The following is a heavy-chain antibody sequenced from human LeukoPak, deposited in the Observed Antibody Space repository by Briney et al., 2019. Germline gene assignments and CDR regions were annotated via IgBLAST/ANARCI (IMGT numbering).Heavy chain of an antibody. D-gene: IGHD3-16*02. Sequence: ASVKVSFKASGGTFSIYAISWVRQAPGQGLEWMGGIIPISGTANYTQKFQGRVTITADKSTSTAYMELSSLRSEDTAVYYCARDVGYYDYVWGSYRYTPPDYWGQGTLVTVSS. V-gene: IGHV1-69*06. J-gene: IGHJ4*02. CDR3: ARDVGYYDYVWGSYRYTPPDY. CDR1: GGTFSIYA. CDR2: IIPISGTA.